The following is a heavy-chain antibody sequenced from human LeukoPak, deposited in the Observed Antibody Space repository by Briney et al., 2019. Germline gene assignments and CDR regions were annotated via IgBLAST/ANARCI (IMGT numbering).Heavy chain of an antibody. J-gene: IGHJ6*02. CDR2: IYSGGST. CDR1: GFPDISNY. CDR3: ARRPSGRFYYYGMDV. D-gene: IGHD1-26*01. V-gene: IGHV3-66*01. Sequence: QPGASLRLTSAASGFPDISNYMSGFRQALRKGLEWHTTIYSGGSTYYAGSVKGRFTISRDNSKNTLYLQMNSLRAEDTAVYYCARRPSGRFYYYGMDVWGQGTTVTVAS.